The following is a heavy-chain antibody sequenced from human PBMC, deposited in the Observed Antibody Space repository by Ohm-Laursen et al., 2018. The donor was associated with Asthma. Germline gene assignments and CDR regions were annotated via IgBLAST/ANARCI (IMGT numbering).Heavy chain of an antibody. Sequence: SLRLSCSASGFTFSSYAMSWVRQAPGKGLEWVSAISGSCGSTYYADSVKGRFTISRDNSKNTLYLQMNSLRAEDTAVYYCAKDTTMIVVVMIYWGQGTLVTVSS. D-gene: IGHD3-22*01. CDR1: GFTFSSYA. V-gene: IGHV3-23*01. J-gene: IGHJ4*02. CDR3: AKDTTMIVVVMIY. CDR2: ISGSCGST.